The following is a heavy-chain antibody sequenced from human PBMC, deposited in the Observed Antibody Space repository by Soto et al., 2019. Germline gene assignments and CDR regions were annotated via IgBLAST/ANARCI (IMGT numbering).Heavy chain of an antibody. Sequence: GASVKVSCKASGGTFSSYAISWVRQAPGQGLEWMGGIIPIFGTANYAQKFQGRVTITADESTSTAYMELSSLRSEDTAVYYCLSSCYYKDYYYYGMDVWGQGTTVTVSS. D-gene: IGHD3-3*01. J-gene: IGHJ6*02. CDR3: LSSCYYKDYYYYGMDV. CDR1: GGTFSSYA. CDR2: IIPIFGTA. V-gene: IGHV1-69*13.